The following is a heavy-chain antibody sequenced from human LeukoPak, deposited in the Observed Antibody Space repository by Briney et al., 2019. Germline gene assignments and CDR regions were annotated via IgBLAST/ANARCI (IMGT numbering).Heavy chain of an antibody. D-gene: IGHD3-3*01. CDR3: ARAISYDFWSGYYATPPNWFDP. CDR2: IKQDGSEK. J-gene: IGHJ5*02. V-gene: IGHV3-7*01. CDR1: GFTFSSYW. Sequence: PGGSLRLSCAASGFTFSSYWMSWVRQAPGKGLEWVANIKQDGSEKYYVDSVKGRFTISRDNAKNSLYLQMNSLRAEDTAVYYRARAISYDFWSGYYATPPNWFDPWGQGTLVTVSS.